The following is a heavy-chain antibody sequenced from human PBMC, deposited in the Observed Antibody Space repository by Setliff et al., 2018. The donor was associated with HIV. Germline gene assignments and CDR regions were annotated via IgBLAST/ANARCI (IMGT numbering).Heavy chain of an antibody. D-gene: IGHD6-13*01. CDR1: GFTFSNYG. CDR2: IRYDGSNK. CDR3: GRDVHDAAADN. V-gene: IGHV3-30*02. Sequence: GESLKISCAAFGFTFSNYGMHWVRQAPGKGLEWVAFIRYDGSNKYYADSVKGRFTISRDNARNTLFLQMNSLGVEDTALYYCGRDVHDAAADNWGRGTLVTVSS. J-gene: IGHJ4*02.